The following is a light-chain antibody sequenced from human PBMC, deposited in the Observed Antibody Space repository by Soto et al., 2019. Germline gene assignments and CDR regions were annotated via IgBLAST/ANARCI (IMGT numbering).Light chain of an antibody. CDR3: MQALQTPT. CDR1: QSLLHSNGYNF. CDR2: LGS. J-gene: IGKJ4*01. V-gene: IGKV2-28*01. Sequence: DIVMTQSPLSLPVTPGEAASISCRSSQSLLHSNGYNFLDWYLQKPGQSPQLLIYLGSNRASGVPDRFSGSGSGTDFTLKISRVEAEDVGVYYCMQALQTPTFGGGTKVDIK.